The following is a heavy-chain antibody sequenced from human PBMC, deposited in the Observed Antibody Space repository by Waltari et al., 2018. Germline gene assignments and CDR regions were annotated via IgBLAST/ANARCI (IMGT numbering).Heavy chain of an antibody. CDR2: IYYSGST. J-gene: IGHJ3*02. CDR3: ARHGGSYYGAFDI. D-gene: IGHD1-26*01. Sequence: QVQLQESGPGLVKPSETLSLTCTVSGGSISSYYWSWIRQPPGKGLEWIGYIYYSGSTNYNPSLKSRVTISVDTSKNQFSRKLSSVTAADTAVYYCARHGGSYYGAFDIWGQGTMVTVSS. V-gene: IGHV4-59*01. CDR1: GGSISSYY.